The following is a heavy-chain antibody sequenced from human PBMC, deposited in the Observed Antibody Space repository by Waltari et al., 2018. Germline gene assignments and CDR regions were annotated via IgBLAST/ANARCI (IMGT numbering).Heavy chain of an antibody. J-gene: IGHJ2*01. Sequence: EVQVVESGGGLVQPGGSLSPSWEAPGFTLSSYCMSWVRQAPGKGLEWVVNIRQDGGETYYVDSVKGRFTISRDNAKNSMFLQMNSLRAEDTAVYYCARILLPTDTYWYFDLWGRGTLVTVSS. D-gene: IGHD2-2*01. CDR1: GFTLSSYC. V-gene: IGHV3-7*01. CDR3: ARILLPTDTYWYFDL. CDR2: IRQDGGET.